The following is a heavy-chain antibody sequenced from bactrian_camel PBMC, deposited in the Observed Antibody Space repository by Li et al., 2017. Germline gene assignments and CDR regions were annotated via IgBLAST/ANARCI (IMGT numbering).Heavy chain of an antibody. CDR1: QRGYTSNT. V-gene: IGHV3S54*01. Sequence: HVQLVESGGGSVQAGGSLRLACTASQRGYTSNTIGWFRQAPGKAREGVAGIYAGTDDTHAAESVKGRFTISRDNAKNTVYLQMNSLKPEDTAVYYCLPWGVWEFGYWGQGTQVTVS. CDR3: LPWGVWEFGY. CDR2: IYAGTDDT. J-gene: IGHJ6*01. D-gene: IGHD5*01.